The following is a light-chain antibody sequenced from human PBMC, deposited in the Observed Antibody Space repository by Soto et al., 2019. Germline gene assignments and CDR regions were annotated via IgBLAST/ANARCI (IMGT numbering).Light chain of an antibody. CDR3: LLSFSGTHVV. J-gene: IGLJ2*01. CDR2: DTS. Sequence: QAVVTQEPSLTVSPGGTVTLTCGSSTGAVTSGHYPYWFQQKSGQAPRALIYDTSNQHSWTPARFSGSLLGGKAALTLSGAQPEDEAEYYCLLSFSGTHVVFGGGTKVTVL. CDR1: TGAVTSGHY. V-gene: IGLV7-46*01.